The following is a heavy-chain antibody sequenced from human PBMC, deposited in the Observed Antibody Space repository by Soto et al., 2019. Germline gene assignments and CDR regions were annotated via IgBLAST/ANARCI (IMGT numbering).Heavy chain of an antibody. CDR3: ARANGEYQLFLAYYYYYYMDV. V-gene: IGHV1-18*01. D-gene: IGHD2-2*01. CDR2: ISAYHGNT. J-gene: IGHJ6*03. Sequence: QVQLVQSGAEVKKPGASVKVSCKASGYTFTSYGISWVRQAPGQGLEWMGWISAYHGNTNYAQKLQGRVTMTTDTSTSTAYMELRNLRSDDTAVYYCARANGEYQLFLAYYYYYYMDVWGKGTTVTVSS. CDR1: GYTFTSYG.